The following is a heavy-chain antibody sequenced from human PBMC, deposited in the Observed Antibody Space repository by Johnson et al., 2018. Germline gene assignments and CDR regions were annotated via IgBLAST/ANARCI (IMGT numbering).Heavy chain of an antibody. Sequence: QVQLVQSGGGVVQPGRSLRLSCAASGFTFNNYAMHWVRQAPGKGLEWVAVISYDGSNKNYADSVKGRFTISRDNSKNTLDLQMISLREEDTAGYYCARDPESVSDYAYMDVWGKGTTVTVSS. J-gene: IGHJ6*03. V-gene: IGHV3-30-3*01. D-gene: IGHD1-14*01. CDR3: ARDPESVSDYAYMDV. CDR2: ISYDGSNK. CDR1: GFTFNNYA.